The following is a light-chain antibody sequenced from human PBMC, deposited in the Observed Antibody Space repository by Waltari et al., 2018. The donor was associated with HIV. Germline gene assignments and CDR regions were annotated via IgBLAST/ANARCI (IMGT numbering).Light chain of an antibody. Sequence: QSALTQPASVSGSLGQSITFSCTGTSSDIGGYDYVSWYQQHPGEAPKIIIYDVTNGPSGISVRFSGPKSGDTASLTISGLQAEDEADYYCTSFTTTTAWVFGGGTKLTVL. CDR1: SSDIGGYDY. CDR2: DVT. V-gene: IGLV2-14*03. CDR3: TSFTTTTAWV. J-gene: IGLJ3*02.